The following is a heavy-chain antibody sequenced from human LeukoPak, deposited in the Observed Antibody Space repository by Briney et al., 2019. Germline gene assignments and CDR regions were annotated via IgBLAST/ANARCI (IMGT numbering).Heavy chain of an antibody. Sequence: VGSLRLSCAASGFTFSSYWMHWVRQAPGKGLVWVSRIKSDGSTNYADSVQGRFTISRDNAKNTLSLQMNSLRAEDTGVYYCARAPSEIGGYYPEYFRHWGQGTLVTVSS. CDR1: GFTFSSYW. V-gene: IGHV3-74*01. CDR3: ARAPSEIGGYYPEYFRH. J-gene: IGHJ1*01. CDR2: IKSDGST. D-gene: IGHD3-22*01.